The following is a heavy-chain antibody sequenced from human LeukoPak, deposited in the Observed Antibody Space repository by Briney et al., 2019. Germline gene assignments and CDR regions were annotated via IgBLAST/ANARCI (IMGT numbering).Heavy chain of an antibody. D-gene: IGHD5-18*01. J-gene: IGHJ5*02. CDR2: ISYDGSNK. Sequence: GGSLRLSCAASGFTFSSYAMHWVRQAPGKGLEWVAVISYDGSNKYYADSVKGRFTISRDNAKNFLYLQMNSLRAEDTALYHCARARDSAMVPFDPWGQGILVTVSS. CDR3: ARARDSAMVPFDP. V-gene: IGHV3-30-3*01. CDR1: GFTFSSYA.